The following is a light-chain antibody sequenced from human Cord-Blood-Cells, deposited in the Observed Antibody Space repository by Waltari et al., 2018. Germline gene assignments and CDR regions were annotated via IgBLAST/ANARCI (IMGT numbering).Light chain of an antibody. J-gene: IGKJ1*01. V-gene: IGKV3-15*01. CDR1: QSVSSN. CDR3: QQYNNWPLT. CDR2: GAS. Sequence: EIVMTQLPATLSVSPGERDTLSCRASQSVSSNLAWYQQKPGQAPRLLIYGASTRATGIPARFSGSGSGTEFTLTISSLQSEDFAVYYCQQYNNWPLTFGQGTKVEIK.